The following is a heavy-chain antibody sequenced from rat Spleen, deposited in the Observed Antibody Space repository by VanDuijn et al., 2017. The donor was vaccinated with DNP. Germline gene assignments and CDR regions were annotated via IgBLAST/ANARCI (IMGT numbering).Heavy chain of an antibody. CDR1: GFIFSNYW. V-gene: IGHV5-31*01. CDR2: ISTSGSRA. Sequence: EVKLVESGGGLVQPGRSLKLSCAASGFIFSNYWMTWIRQAPKKGLEWVATISTSGSRAYYPDSVKGRFTISGDNAKSTLNLQMNSLRSDDTATYYCTRAGLGAIFDYWGQGVMVTVSS. CDR3: TRAGLGAIFDY. D-gene: IGHD5-1*01. J-gene: IGHJ2*01.